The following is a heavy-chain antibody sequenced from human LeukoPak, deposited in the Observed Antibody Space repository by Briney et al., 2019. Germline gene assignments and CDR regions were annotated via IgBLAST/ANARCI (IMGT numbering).Heavy chain of an antibody. J-gene: IGHJ6*02. CDR3: AGFPGYSYGDLSYYGLRV. CDR1: GFTFSSYA. V-gene: IGHV3-23*01. Sequence: LPGGSLRLSCAAPGFTFSSYAMSWVRQAQGKGLEWVSAINGSGGSTYYADSVKGRFTISRDNAGKSLFLQMNSLRVEDTAVYFCAGFPGYSYGDLSYYGLRVWGQGTTVTVSS. D-gene: IGHD5-12*01. CDR2: INGSGGST.